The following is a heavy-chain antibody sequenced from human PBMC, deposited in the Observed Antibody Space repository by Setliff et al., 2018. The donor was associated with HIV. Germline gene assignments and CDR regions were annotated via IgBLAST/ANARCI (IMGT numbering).Heavy chain of an antibody. Sequence: VASVKVSCKASGYTFTSYYIHWVRQAPGQGLEWMGLINTNSRIPTYAQGFTGRFVFSLDTTVRTAYLVISDLRADDTGVYYCARDSSEYFDFSSGDFHYMGVWGKGTTVTVSS. CDR1: GYTFTSYY. CDR3: ARDSSEYFDFSSGDFHYMGV. V-gene: IGHV7-4-1*02. CDR2: INTNSRIP. D-gene: IGHD3-3*01. J-gene: IGHJ6*03.